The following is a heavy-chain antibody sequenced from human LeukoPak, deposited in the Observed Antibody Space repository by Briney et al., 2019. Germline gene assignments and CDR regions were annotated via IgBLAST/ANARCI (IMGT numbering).Heavy chain of an antibody. CDR2: ISYDGSNK. CDR1: GFTFSSYA. D-gene: IGHD3-10*01. J-gene: IGHJ6*02. Sequence: PGGSLRLSCAASGFTFSSYAMHWVRQAPGKGLEWVAVISYDGSNKYYADSVKGRFTISRDNSKNTLYLQMNSLRAEDTAVYYCARSSGRLGTPVYGMDVWGQGTTVTVSS. CDR3: ARSSGRLGTPVYGMDV. V-gene: IGHV3-30-3*01.